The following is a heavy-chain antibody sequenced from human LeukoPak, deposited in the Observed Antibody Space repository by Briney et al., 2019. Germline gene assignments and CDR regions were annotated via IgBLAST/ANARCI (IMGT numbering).Heavy chain of an antibody. Sequence: PGGSLRLSCAASGFTFRNAGMSWVRQAPGKGLEWVGRIGSKTDGGTTDYAAPVKGRFSISRDDSKDILYLQMSGLKTEDTAVYYCTTVNYGTILADWGQGTLVTVSS. V-gene: IGHV3-15*04. J-gene: IGHJ4*02. D-gene: IGHD4-17*01. CDR1: GFTFRNAG. CDR2: IGSKTDGGTT. CDR3: TTVNYGTILAD.